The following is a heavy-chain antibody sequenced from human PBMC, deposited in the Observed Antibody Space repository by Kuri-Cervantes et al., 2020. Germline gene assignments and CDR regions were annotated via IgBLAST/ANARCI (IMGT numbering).Heavy chain of an antibody. V-gene: IGHV3-23*01. CDR3: ARGRFRRAVAGEDAFDI. CDR2: ISGSGGST. D-gene: IGHD6-19*01. CDR1: GFTFSSYA. Sequence: GESLKISCAASGFTFSSYAMSWVRQAPGKGLEWVSAISGSGGSTYYADSVKGRFTISRHNSKNALYLQMNSLRAEDTAVYYCARGRFRRAVAGEDAFDIWGQGTMVTVSS. J-gene: IGHJ3*02.